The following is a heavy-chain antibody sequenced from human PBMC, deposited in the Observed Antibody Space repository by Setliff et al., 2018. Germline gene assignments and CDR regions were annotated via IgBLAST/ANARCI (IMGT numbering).Heavy chain of an antibody. Sequence: ASVKVSCKASGYTFTSYGISWVRQAPGQWLEWMGWISAYNGNTNYAQKLQGRVTMTTNTSTSTAYMELSSLRSDDTAVYYCARSSWSYYDMDVLGNGTTVTVSS. V-gene: IGHV1-18*01. D-gene: IGHD6-13*01. CDR3: ARSSWSYYDMDV. J-gene: IGHJ6*04. CDR2: ISAYNGNT. CDR1: GYTFTSYG.